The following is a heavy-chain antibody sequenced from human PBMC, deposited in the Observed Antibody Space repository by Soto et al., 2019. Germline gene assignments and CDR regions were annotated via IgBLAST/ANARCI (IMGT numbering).Heavy chain of an antibody. V-gene: IGHV3-30*18. D-gene: IGHD6-6*01. CDR3: AKSSSSSFGGGMDV. CDR2: ISYDGSNK. CDR1: GFTFSSYG. J-gene: IGHJ6*02. Sequence: QVQLVESGGGVVQPGRSLRLSCAASGFTFSSYGMHWVRQAPGKGLEWVAVISYDGSNKYYADSVTGRVTIYRDNSKNTLYLQMNSLRAEDTAVYYCAKSSSSSFGGGMDVWGQGTTVTVSS.